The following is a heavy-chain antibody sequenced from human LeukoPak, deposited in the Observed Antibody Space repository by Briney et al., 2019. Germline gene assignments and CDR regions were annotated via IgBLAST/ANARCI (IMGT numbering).Heavy chain of an antibody. CDR1: GGTFSSYV. CDR3: ARALLLYCSSTSCYWFDP. V-gene: IGHV1-69*13. CDR2: IIPIFGTA. D-gene: IGHD2-2*01. Sequence: SVKVSCKASGGTFSSYVISWVRQAPGQGLEWLGGIIPIFGTANYAQKFQGRVTITADESTSTAYMELSSLRSEDTAVYYCARALLLYCSSTSCYWFDPWGQGTLVTVSS. J-gene: IGHJ5*02.